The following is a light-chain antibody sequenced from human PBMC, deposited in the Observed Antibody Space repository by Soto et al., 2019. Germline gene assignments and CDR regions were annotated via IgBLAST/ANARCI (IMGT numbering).Light chain of an antibody. CDR1: QNINSW. Sequence: DIQLTQSPSTLSASVGDRVTITCRASQNINSWLAWYQQKPGKAPKLLIYEASSLEKGVPARFGGSGSGTEFTLTISSLQPDDFATYYCQQYNVYSWTFGQRTNVDI. CDR3: QQYNVYSWT. V-gene: IGKV1-5*03. CDR2: EAS. J-gene: IGKJ1*01.